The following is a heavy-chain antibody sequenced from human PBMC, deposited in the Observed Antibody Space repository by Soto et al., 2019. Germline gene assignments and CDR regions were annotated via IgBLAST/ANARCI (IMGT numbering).Heavy chain of an antibody. CDR3: ARGASPLIDY. CDR1: EYTFTSYA. CDR2: INAGNGNT. J-gene: IGHJ4*02. D-gene: IGHD1-26*01. Sequence: QVQLVQSGAEVKKPGASVKVSCKASEYTFTSYAMHWVRQAPGQRLEWMGWINAGNGNTKYSQKFQGRVTIIRDTSASTAYMELSSLRSEDTAVYYCARGASPLIDYWGQGTLVTVSS. V-gene: IGHV1-3*01.